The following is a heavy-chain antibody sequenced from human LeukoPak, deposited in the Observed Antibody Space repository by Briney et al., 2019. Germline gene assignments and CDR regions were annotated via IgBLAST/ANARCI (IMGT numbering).Heavy chain of an antibody. CDR2: IYYSGST. D-gene: IGHD2-15*01. CDR1: GGSVSGDNYF. Sequence: SETLSLTCAVSGGSVSGDNYFWSWIRQPPGKSLEWIGYIYYSGSTYYNPSLKSRVTISVDTSKNQFSLKLSSVTAADTAVYYCARDPSPHCSGGSCYSGNWGQGTLVTVSS. CDR3: ARDPSPHCSGGSCYSGN. V-gene: IGHV4-31*02. J-gene: IGHJ4*02.